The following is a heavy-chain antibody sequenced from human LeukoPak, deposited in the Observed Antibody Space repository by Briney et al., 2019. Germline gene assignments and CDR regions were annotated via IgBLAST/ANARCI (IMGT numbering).Heavy chain of an antibody. D-gene: IGHD3-22*01. CDR2: ISSSSSTI. V-gene: IGHV3-48*01. CDR3: ARGSTYYDSSGQVPFDY. CDR1: GFTFSTYS. Sequence: GGSLRLSCAASGFTFSTYSMNWVRQAPGKGLEWVSYISSSSSTIYYADSVKGRFTISRDNAKNSLYLQMNSLRAEDTAVYYCARGSTYYDSSGQVPFDYWGQGTLVTVSP. J-gene: IGHJ4*02.